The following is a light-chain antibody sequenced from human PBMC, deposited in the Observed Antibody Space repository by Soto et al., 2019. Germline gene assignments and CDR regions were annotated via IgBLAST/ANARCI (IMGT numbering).Light chain of an antibody. CDR2: DVS. J-gene: IGLJ1*01. V-gene: IGLV2-11*01. Sequence: QSALTQPRSVSGSPGQSVTISCSVTSSDVGGYNYVSWYQQHPGKAPKVMIYDVSERPSGVPDRFSGSKSGNTASLTISGLQPEDEADYYCCSYAGSPRYVLGAGTKVTVL. CDR1: SSDVGGYNY. CDR3: CSYAGSPRYV.